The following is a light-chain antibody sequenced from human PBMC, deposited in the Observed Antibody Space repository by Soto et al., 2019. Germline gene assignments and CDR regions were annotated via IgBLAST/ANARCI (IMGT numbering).Light chain of an antibody. CDR3: SSYRTGSAFYV. V-gene: IGLV2-14*01. CDR2: EVR. Sequence: QSVVTQPASVSGSPGQSITISCTGTSSDVGVYNYVSWYQHHPGKAPKLIIYEVRNRPSGVPNRFSGAKSGNTASLTISGLQAEDEADYYCSSYRTGSAFYVFGSGTKVTVL. CDR1: SSDVGVYNY. J-gene: IGLJ1*01.